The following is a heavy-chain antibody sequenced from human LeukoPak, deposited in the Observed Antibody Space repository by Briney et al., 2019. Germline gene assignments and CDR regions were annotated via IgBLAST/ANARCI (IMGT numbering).Heavy chain of an antibody. Sequence: SVKVSCKASGGTFSSYAISWVRQAPGQGLEWMGGIIPIFGTANYAQKFQGRVTITADESTSTAYMELSSLRSEDTAVYYCARGIDYGDEAYYMDVWGKGTTVTISS. D-gene: IGHD3-16*01. CDR2: IIPIFGTA. CDR1: GGTFSSYA. CDR3: ARGIDYGDEAYYMDV. V-gene: IGHV1-69*13. J-gene: IGHJ6*03.